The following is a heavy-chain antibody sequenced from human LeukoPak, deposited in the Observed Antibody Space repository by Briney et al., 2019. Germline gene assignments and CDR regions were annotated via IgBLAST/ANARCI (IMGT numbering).Heavy chain of an antibody. CDR3: AKVPYSDYGSGRPPFMDV. J-gene: IGHJ6*02. CDR2: TSDSISNT. Sequence: GGSLRLSSAPSGFTFCIYAMSCGRDPPGGGVEWVSATSDSISNTYYADYVKGRFTISRNNYSNTLYLQMDGLRAEDTAIYYCAKVPYSDYGSGRPPFMDVWGQGTTVAVSS. V-gene: IGHV3-23*01. CDR1: GFTFCIYA. D-gene: IGHD3-10*01.